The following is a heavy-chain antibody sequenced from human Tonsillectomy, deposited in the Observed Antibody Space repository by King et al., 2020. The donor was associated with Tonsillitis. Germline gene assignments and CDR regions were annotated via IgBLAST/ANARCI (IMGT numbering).Heavy chain of an antibody. CDR2: IKQDGREK. V-gene: IGHV3-7*03. CDR1: GFTLYSYW. D-gene: IGHD6-6*01. Sequence: VQLVESGGGLVQRGGSLRLSCEASGFTLYSYWMNWVRQAPGKGLEWVANIKQDGREKFYVESVRGRFTISRDNAKNSLYLQMNSLRADDTAVYYCARFDALASRPAFGFGMDVWGQGTTVTVS. CDR3: ARFDALASRPAFGFGMDV. J-gene: IGHJ6*02.